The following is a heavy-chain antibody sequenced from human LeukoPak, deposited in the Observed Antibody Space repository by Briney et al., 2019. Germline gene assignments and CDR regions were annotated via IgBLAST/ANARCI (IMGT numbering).Heavy chain of an antibody. V-gene: IGHV3-48*04. CDR1: GFTFSSYS. D-gene: IGHD5-12*01. CDR3: ARADSGYHPLYYYYYYGMDV. CDR2: ISSSSTI. Sequence: GGSLRLSCAASGFTFSSYSKNWVRQAPGKGLEWVSYISSSSTIYYADSVKGRFTISRDNAKNSLYLQMNSLRAEDTAVYYCARADSGYHPLYYYYYYGMDVWGQGTTVTVSS. J-gene: IGHJ6*02.